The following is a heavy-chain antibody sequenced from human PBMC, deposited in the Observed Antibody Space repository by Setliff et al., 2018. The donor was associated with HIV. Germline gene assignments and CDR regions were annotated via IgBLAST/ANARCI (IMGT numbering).Heavy chain of an antibody. J-gene: IGHJ6*02. Sequence: SETLSLTCAVSGYSISNGYYWGWLRQPPGKGLEWIGSFYETGYTYYNPSLKSRVIISLDTSKNHLSLKLRSVTAADTAVYFCARILGSHYYYGMDVWGPGTTVTVSS. D-gene: IGHD6-19*01. CDR3: ARILGSHYYYGMDV. CDR2: FYETGYT. V-gene: IGHV4-38-2*01. CDR1: GYSISNGYY.